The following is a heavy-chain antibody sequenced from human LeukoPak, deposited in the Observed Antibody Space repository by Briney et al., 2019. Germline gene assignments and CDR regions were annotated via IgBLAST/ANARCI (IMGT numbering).Heavy chain of an antibody. CDR3: ARVMADYYDSSGYSVDAFDI. D-gene: IGHD3-22*01. Sequence: GGSLRLSCAASGFTFSDYYMSWIRQAPGKGLEWVSYISSSSYIYYADSVKGRFTISRDNAKNSLYLQMNSLRAEDTAVYYCARVMADYYDSSGYSVDAFDIWGQGTMVTVSS. CDR2: ISSSSYI. V-gene: IGHV3-69-1*01. J-gene: IGHJ3*02. CDR1: GFTFSDYY.